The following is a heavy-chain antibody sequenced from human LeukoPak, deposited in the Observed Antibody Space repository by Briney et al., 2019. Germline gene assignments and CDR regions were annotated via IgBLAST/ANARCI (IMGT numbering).Heavy chain of an antibody. J-gene: IGHJ5*02. CDR1: GYTFTSYA. CDR3: ARRVVRGVIITHWFDP. Sequence: ASVKVSCKASGYTFTSYAMNWVRQAPGRGLEWMGWINTNTGNPTYAQGFTGRFVFSLDTSVSTAYLQISSLKAEDTAVYYCARRVVRGVIITHWFDPWGQGTLVTVSS. D-gene: IGHD3-10*01. CDR2: INTNTGNP. V-gene: IGHV7-4-1*02.